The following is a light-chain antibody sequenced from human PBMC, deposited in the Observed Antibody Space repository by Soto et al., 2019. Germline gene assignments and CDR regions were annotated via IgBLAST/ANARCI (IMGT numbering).Light chain of an antibody. Sequence: QSVLTQPASVSVSPGQSITISCTGTSSDIGGYNYVSWYQQHPGKAPKLMIYDVSNRPSGVSNRFSGSKSGNTASLTVSGLQAEDEADYYCYSYTGSITYVFGTGTKVTVL. J-gene: IGLJ1*01. CDR3: YSYTGSITYV. CDR1: SSDIGGYNY. V-gene: IGLV2-14*01. CDR2: DVS.